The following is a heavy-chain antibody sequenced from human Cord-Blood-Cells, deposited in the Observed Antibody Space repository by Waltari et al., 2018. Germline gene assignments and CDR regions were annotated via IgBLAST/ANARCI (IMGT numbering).Heavy chain of an antibody. V-gene: IGHV4-38-2*01. CDR2: IYHSGST. J-gene: IGHJ4*02. CDR1: GYSISSGYY. Sequence: QVQLQESGPGLVKPSETLSLTCAVSGYSISSGYYWGWIRQPPGKGLEWIGSIYHSGSTYYNPSLKSRVTISVDTSKNQVSLKLSSVTAADTAVYYCAVGYCSSTSCYSSSWYDYWGQGTLVTVSS. D-gene: IGHD2-2*02. CDR3: AVGYCSSTSCYSSSWYDY.